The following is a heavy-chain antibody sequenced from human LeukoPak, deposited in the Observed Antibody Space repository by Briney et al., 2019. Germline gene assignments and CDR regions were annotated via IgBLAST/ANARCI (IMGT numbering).Heavy chain of an antibody. V-gene: IGHV1-2*02. D-gene: IGHD3-3*01. J-gene: IGHJ4*02. CDR3: ARLPPTYYDFWSGSDYFDY. CDR1: GYTFSDYY. Sequence: ASVKVSCKASGYTFSDYYMHWVRQAPGQGLEWMGWIILNSGDTNYAQRFQGRVTMTRDTSISTAYMELSRLRSDDTAVYYCARLPPTYYDFWSGSDYFDYWGQGTLVTVSS. CDR2: IILNSGDT.